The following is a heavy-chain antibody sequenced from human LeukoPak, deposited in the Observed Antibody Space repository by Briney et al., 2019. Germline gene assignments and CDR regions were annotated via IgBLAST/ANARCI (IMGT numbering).Heavy chain of an antibody. CDR1: GYTFTGYY. CDR2: INPNSGGT. Sequence: ASVKVSCKASGYTFTGYYMHWVRQAPGQGLEWMGWINPNSGGTYYAQKFQGRVTMTRDTSISTAYMELSRLRSDDTAVYYCARNRDPSSYYYDSSGYPIFDYWGQGTLVTVSS. D-gene: IGHD3-22*01. J-gene: IGHJ4*02. V-gene: IGHV1-2*02. CDR3: ARNRDPSSYYYDSSGYPIFDY.